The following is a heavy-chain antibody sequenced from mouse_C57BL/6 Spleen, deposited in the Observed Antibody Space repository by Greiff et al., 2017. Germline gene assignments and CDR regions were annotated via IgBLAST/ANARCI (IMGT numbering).Heavy chain of an antibody. V-gene: IGHV14-3*01. CDR3: ARGFDY. CDR1: GFNIKYTY. Sequence: VQLQQSVAELVRPGASVKLSCTASGFNIKYTYMHWVKQRPEQGLEWIGRIDPANGNTKYAPKFQGKATITADTSSNTAYLQLSSLTSEDTAIYYCARGFDYWGQGTTLTVSS. J-gene: IGHJ2*01. CDR2: IDPANGNT.